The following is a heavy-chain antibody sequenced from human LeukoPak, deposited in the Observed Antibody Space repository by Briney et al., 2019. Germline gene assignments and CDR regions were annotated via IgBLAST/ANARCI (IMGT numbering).Heavy chain of an antibody. D-gene: IGHD4-17*01. V-gene: IGHV3-33*01. J-gene: IGHJ4*02. CDR1: GFTFSSYG. CDR2: IWYDGSNK. CDR3: ARYHYGTRGYYFDY. Sequence: GGSLRLSCAASGFTFSSYGMHWVRQAPGKGLEWVAVIWYDGSNKYYADSVKGRFTISRDNSKNTLYPQMNSLRAEDTAVYYCARYHYGTRGYYFDYWGQGTLVTVSS.